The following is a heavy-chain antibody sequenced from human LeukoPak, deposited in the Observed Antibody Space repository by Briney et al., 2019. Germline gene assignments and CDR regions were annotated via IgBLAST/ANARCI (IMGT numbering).Heavy chain of an antibody. J-gene: IGHJ4*02. CDR3: ARGFRSSWYVDF. D-gene: IGHD6-13*01. V-gene: IGHV4-59*08. CDR1: GGTISNYY. Sequence: SETLSLTCTVSGGTISNYYWNWIRQPPGKGLEWIGYIYSSGSTNYNPSLKSRVTISVDTSKNQFSLKLSSVTAADTAVYYCARGFRSSWYVDFWGQGTLVTVSS. CDR2: IYSSGST.